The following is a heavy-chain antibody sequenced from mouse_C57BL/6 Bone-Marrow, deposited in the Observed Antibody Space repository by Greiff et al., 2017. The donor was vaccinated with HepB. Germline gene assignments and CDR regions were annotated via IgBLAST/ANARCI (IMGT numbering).Heavy chain of an antibody. Sequence: QVQLQQSGAELVKPGASVKLSCKASGYTFTSYWMHWVKQRPGRGLEWIGRIEPNSGGTKYNEKFKSKATLNVDKPSSTAYMQLSSLTSEDSAVYYCARRLFGYYYAMDYWGQGTSVTVSS. CDR3: ARRLFGYYYAMDY. D-gene: IGHD1-2*01. V-gene: IGHV1-72*01. CDR1: GYTFTSYW. CDR2: IEPNSGGT. J-gene: IGHJ4*01.